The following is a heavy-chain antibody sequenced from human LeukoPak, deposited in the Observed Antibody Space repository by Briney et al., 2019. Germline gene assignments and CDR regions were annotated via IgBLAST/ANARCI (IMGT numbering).Heavy chain of an antibody. CDR2: ISAYNGNT. V-gene: IGHV1-18*04. CDR1: GYTFTGYY. Sequence: ASVKVSCKASGYTFTGYYMHWVRQAPGQGLEWMGWISAYNGNTNYAQKLQGRVTMTTDTSTSTAYMELRSLRSDDTAVYYCARVMLGTANFDYWGQGTLVTVSS. D-gene: IGHD3-10*02. CDR3: ARVMLGTANFDY. J-gene: IGHJ4*02.